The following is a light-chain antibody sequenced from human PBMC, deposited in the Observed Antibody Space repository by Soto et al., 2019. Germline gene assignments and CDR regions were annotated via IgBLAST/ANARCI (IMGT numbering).Light chain of an antibody. Sequence: EVVMTQSPATLSVSPGERVTLSCRASQSINAHLAWYQQKPGQAPRLLIHGASTRATGIPARFSGSGFGTEFILTISSLRSEDFAVHYCQQYNTWLWTFGQGTKLELQ. J-gene: IGKJ1*01. CDR1: QSINAH. V-gene: IGKV3-15*01. CDR2: GAS. CDR3: QQYNTWLWT.